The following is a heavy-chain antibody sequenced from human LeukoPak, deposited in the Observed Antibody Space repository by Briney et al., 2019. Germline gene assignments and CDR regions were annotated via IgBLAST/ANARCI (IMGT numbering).Heavy chain of an antibody. CDR3: ARGVVIAPQTFDY. CDR2: IYHSWST. CDR1: GYSISSDYF. D-gene: IGHD2-21*01. J-gene: IGHJ4*02. Sequence: SETLSLTCTVSGYSISSDYFWGWIRQSPGKGLEWIGSIYHSWSTYFNPSLKSRVTISVDTTKSQFSLKLSSVTAADTAVYYCARGVVIAPQTFDYWGQGILVTVSS. V-gene: IGHV4-38-2*02.